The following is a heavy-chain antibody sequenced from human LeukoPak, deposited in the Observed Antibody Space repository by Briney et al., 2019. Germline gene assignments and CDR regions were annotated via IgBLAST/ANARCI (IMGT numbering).Heavy chain of an antibody. J-gene: IGHJ4*02. Sequence: GGSLRLSCAASGFTFSSYDMSWVRQAPGKGLEWVSGISGSGGSTYYADSVKGRFTISRDNSKNTLYLQMSSLRAEDTAVYYCAIGGYSYGYSPRYFDYWGQGTLVTVSS. CDR2: ISGSGGST. D-gene: IGHD5-18*01. CDR3: AIGGYSYGYSPRYFDY. CDR1: GFTFSSYD. V-gene: IGHV3-23*01.